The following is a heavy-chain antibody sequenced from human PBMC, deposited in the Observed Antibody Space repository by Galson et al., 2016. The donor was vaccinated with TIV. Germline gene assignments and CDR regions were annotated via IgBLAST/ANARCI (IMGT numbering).Heavy chain of an antibody. D-gene: IGHD2/OR15-2a*01. CDR3: ASVAWFPGLSLDN. Sequence: SVKVSCKVSGYSLTEVVMHWVRQAPGKGLEWMGGFDPEQHKKIYAQKLEGRVTLTDDTSTDTAFLELSSLSFEDTAVYYCASVAWFPGLSLDNWGQGTLVIVSS. J-gene: IGHJ4*02. CDR1: GYSLTEVV. CDR2: FDPEQHKK. V-gene: IGHV1-24*01.